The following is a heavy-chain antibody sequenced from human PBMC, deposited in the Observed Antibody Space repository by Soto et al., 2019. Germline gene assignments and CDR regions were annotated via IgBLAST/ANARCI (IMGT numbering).Heavy chain of an antibody. CDR2: ISSRSSTI. V-gene: IGHV3-48*01. CDR3: ARDLGYGDHSNYFDS. J-gene: IGHJ4*02. Sequence: VQLVESGGGLVQPGGSLRLSCAASGFTFSTYSMNWVRQAPGKGLEWVSYISSRSSTIYYADSVKGRFTISRDNAKNSLYLQMNSLRAEDTAVYYCARDLGYGDHSNYFDSWGQGTLVTVSS. CDR1: GFTFSTYS. D-gene: IGHD4-17*01.